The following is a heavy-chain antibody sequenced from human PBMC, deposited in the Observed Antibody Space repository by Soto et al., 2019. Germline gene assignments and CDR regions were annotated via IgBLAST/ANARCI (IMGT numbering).Heavy chain of an antibody. CDR3: ARDPVRDLSRIHNWFDP. CDR1: GFTFSSYS. CDR2: ISSSSSTI. D-gene: IGHD3-9*01. Sequence: PGGSLRLSCAASGFTFSSYSMNWVRQAPGKGLEWVSYISSSSSTIYYADSVKGRFTISRDNAKNSLYLQMNGLRAEDTAVYYCARDPVRDLSRIHNWFDPWGQGTLVTVSS. J-gene: IGHJ5*02. V-gene: IGHV3-48*01.